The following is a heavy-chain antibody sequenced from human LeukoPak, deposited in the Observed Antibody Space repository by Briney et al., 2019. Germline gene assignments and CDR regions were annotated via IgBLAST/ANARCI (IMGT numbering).Heavy chain of an antibody. V-gene: IGHV1-69*06. CDR2: IIPIFGTA. D-gene: IGHD6-13*01. CDR3: ARDVGIAAAGTPHEGWFDP. Sequence: SVKVSCKASGGTFSSYAISWVRQAPGQGLEWMGGIIPIFGTANYAQKFQGRVTITADKSTSTAYMELSSLGSEDTAVYYCARDVGIAAAGTPHEGWFDPWGQGTLVTVSS. J-gene: IGHJ5*02. CDR1: GGTFSSYA.